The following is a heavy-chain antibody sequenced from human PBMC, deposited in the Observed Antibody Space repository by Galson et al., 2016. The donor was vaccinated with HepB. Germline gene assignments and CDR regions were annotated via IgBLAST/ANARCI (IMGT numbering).Heavy chain of an antibody. CDR1: GFTFSSYS. V-gene: IGHV3-21*01. J-gene: IGHJ6*02. D-gene: IGHD3-22*01. CDR2: ISSSSSYI. CDR3: ARDGYYDSSGYYYDDYYYGMDV. Sequence: SLRLSCAASGFTFSSYSMNWVRQAPGKGLEWVSSISSSSSYIYYADSAKGRFTISRDNAKNSLYLQMNSLRAEDTAVYYCARDGYYDSSGYYYDDYYYGMDVWGQGTTVTVS.